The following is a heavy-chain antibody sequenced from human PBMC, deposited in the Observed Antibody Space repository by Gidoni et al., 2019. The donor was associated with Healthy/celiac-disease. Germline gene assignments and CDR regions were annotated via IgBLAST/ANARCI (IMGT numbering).Heavy chain of an antibody. J-gene: IGHJ4*02. D-gene: IGHD1-26*01. V-gene: IGHV3-23*01. CDR2: ISGSGGST. CDR1: GFTFSSYA. Sequence: EVQLLESGGGLVQPGGSLRLSCAASGFTFSSYAMSWVRQAPGKGLEWFSAISGSGGSTYYADSVKGRFTISRDNSKNTLYLQMNSLRAEDTAVYYCAKDQGLRGSYPKNPYWGQGTLVTVSS. CDR3: AKDQGLRGSYPKNPY.